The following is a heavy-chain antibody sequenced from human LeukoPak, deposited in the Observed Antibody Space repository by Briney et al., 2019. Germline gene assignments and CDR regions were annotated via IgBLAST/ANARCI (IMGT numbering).Heavy chain of an antibody. CDR1: GITVSSNY. V-gene: IGHV3-53*01. CDR2: IYSGGST. CDR3: ARAIGDPFDY. Sequence: GGSLRLSCAASGITVSSNYMSWVRQAPGKGLEWVSVIYSGGSTYYADSVKGRFTISRDNSKNTLYLQMNSLRAEDTAVYYCARAIGDPFDYWGQGTLVTVSS. J-gene: IGHJ4*02. D-gene: IGHD3-10*01.